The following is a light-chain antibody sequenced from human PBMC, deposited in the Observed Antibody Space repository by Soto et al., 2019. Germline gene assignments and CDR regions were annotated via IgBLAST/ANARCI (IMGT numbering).Light chain of an antibody. Sequence: EIVMTQSPATLSVSPGERATLSCRASQSVSSDLAWYQQKPGHAPRLLIYGASTSATGIPDRFSGSGSGTEFTITIISLLSEDFAVYYCQQYNNWPPWTFGQGTKVEIK. CDR1: QSVSSD. CDR2: GAS. V-gene: IGKV3-15*01. J-gene: IGKJ1*01. CDR3: QQYNNWPPWT.